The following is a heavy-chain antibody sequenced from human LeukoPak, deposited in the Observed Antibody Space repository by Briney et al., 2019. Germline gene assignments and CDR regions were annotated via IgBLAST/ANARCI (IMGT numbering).Heavy chain of an antibody. CDR3: ARLLDSSGLFDY. Sequence: SETLSLTCAVSGGSISSSTFYWVWIRQPPGKGLEWIGMIYYRGSTYYDPSLKSRDTISVDTSKNQFSLKLSSVTAADTAVYYCARLLDSSGLFDYWGQGTLVTVSS. CDR2: IYYRGST. V-gene: IGHV4-39*01. J-gene: IGHJ4*02. CDR1: GGSISSSTFY. D-gene: IGHD3-22*01.